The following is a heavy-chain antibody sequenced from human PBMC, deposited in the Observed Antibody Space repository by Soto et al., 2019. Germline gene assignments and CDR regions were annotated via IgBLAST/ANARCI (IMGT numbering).Heavy chain of an antibody. CDR1: GGTFNSYD. J-gene: IGHJ5*02. CDR2: IIPIVATP. CDR3: ARLSRPNYYDTSVFFKDNWFDP. Sequence: QVQLVQSGAEVKKPGSSMKVSCKASGGTFNSYDINWVRQAPGQGLEWLGGIIPIVATPKYAQKFQGRVTITADESTNTVYMELSSLRPEDTAMYYCARLSRPNYYDTSVFFKDNWFDPWGQGTLVTVSS. V-gene: IGHV1-69*01. D-gene: IGHD3-22*01.